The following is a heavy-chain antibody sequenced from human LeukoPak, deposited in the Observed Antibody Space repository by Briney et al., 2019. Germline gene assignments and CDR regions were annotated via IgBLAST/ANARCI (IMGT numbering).Heavy chain of an antibody. CDR2: VSGVAEAT. CDR1: GFSFRDYA. D-gene: IGHD6-19*01. V-gene: IGHV3-23*01. Sequence: GGALRLSCAASGFSFRDYAMTWVRQAPGKGLEGVSTVSGVAEATYYPHSVNGRFAISRDHSKSALYLQMNSLRAEDTAIYYCAKDTPLTAYTSGWSNNCFDYWGQGTLVTVSS. CDR3: AKDTPLTAYTSGWSNNCFDY. J-gene: IGHJ4*02.